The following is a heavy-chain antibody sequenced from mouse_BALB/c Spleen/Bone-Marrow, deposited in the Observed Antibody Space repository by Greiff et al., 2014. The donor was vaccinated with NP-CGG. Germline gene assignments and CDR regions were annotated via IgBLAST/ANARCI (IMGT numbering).Heavy chain of an antibody. J-gene: IGHJ3*01. CDR2: IHPSDSET. D-gene: IGHD2-1*01. CDR3: ARVGNYEGFAY. CDR1: GYSFTNYW. Sequence: QVQLKESGAELVRPGASVKLSCKASGYSFTNYWMNWVKQRPGQGLEWIGMIHPSDSETRLSQKFKDKATLTVDKSSSTAYMQLSSPTSEDSAVYYCARVGNYEGFAYWGQGTLVTVSA. V-gene: IGHV1-74*01.